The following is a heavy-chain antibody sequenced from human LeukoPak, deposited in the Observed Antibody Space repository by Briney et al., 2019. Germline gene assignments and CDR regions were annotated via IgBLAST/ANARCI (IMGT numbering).Heavy chain of an antibody. CDR1: GGSISSYY. D-gene: IGHD3-22*01. J-gene: IGHJ4*02. Sequence: SETLSLTCTVSGGSISSYYWSWIRQPAGKGLEWIGRIYTSGSTNYNPSLKSRVTMSVDTSKNQFSLKLSSVTAADTAVYYCARQYYYDSSGCFDYWGQGSLVTVSS. CDR3: ARQYYYDSSGCFDY. CDR2: IYTSGST. V-gene: IGHV4-4*07.